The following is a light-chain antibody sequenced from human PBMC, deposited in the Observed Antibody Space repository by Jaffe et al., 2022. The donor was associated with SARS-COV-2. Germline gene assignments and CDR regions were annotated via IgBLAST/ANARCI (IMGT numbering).Light chain of an antibody. CDR3: SSYTSSFTGV. J-gene: IGLJ3*02. Sequence: QSALTQPASMSGSPGQSITISCTGINSDSLYQYVSWYQQYPGKAPKLIIYDAILRPSGGSDRFSGSKSGNTASLTISGLQAEDEALYYCSSYTSSFTGVFGGGTKVTVL. V-gene: IGLV2-14*03. CDR1: NSDSLYQY. CDR2: DAI.